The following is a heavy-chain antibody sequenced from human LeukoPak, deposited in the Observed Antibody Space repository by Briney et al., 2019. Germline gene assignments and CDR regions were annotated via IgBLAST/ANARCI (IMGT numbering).Heavy chain of an antibody. V-gene: IGHV3-21*01. J-gene: IGHJ4*02. CDR1: GFTFSIYS. D-gene: IGHD6-13*01. CDR2: ISSSSSYI. CDR3: ARDWGEGIAAHHDY. Sequence: GGSLRLSCTASGFTFSIYSMNWVRQAPGKGLEWVSSISSSSSYIYYADSVKGRFTISRDNAKNSLYLQMNSLRAEDTAVYYCARDWGEGIAAHHDYWGQGTLVTVSS.